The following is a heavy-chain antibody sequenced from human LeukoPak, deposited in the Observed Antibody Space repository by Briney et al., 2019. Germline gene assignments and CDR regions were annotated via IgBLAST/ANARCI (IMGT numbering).Heavy chain of an antibody. CDR2: ISGSGGST. V-gene: IGHV3-23*01. J-gene: IGHJ4*02. CDR1: GFTVSSNY. CDR3: AKVEVAVAVSFDY. Sequence: GGSLRLSCAASGFTVSSNYMTWVRQAPGKGLEWVSAISGSGGSTYYADSVKGRFTISRDNSKNTLYLQMNSLRAEDTAVYYCAKVEVAVAVSFDYWGQGTLVTVSS. D-gene: IGHD6-19*01.